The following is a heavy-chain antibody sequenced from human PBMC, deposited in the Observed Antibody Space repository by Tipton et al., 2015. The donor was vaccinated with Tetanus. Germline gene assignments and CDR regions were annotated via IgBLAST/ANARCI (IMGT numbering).Heavy chain of an antibody. CDR1: GGPFRGYY. D-gene: IGHD6-19*01. J-gene: IGHJ4*02. V-gene: IGHV4-34*01. CDR3: ARDMRGEGGGWYTDY. Sequence: TLSLTCAVSGGPFRGYYWSWIRQPPGMGLEWIGEIDQFGNTNYNPSLKSRLTLSVGTSKNQFSLNLRSVIAADTAVYYCARDMRGEGGGWYTDYWGQGTLVTVSS. CDR2: IDQFGNT.